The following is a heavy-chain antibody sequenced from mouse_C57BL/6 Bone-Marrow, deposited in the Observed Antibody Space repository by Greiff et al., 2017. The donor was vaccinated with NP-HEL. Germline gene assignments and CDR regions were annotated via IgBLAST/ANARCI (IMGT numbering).Heavy chain of an antibody. CDR1: GYTFTEYT. CDR2: FYPGSGSI. CDR3: ARHGRVYYYGSSPYYFDY. J-gene: IGHJ2*01. V-gene: IGHV1-62-2*01. D-gene: IGHD1-1*01. Sequence: QVQLKESGAELVKPGASVKLSCKASGYTFTEYTIHWVKQRSGQGLEWIGWFYPGSGSIKYNEKFKDKATLTADKSSSTVYMELSRLTSEDSAVYFCARHGRVYYYGSSPYYFDYWGQGTTLTVSS.